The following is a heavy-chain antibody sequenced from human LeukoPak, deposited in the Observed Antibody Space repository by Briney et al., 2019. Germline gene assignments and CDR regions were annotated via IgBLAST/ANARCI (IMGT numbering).Heavy chain of an antibody. Sequence: SETLSLTCTVSGGSISSGDYYWSWLRQPPGKGLEWIGYIYYSGSTYYNPSLKSRVTMSVDTSKNQFSLKLSSLTAADTAVYYCARVLYYYDSSSLNWFDPWGQGTLVTVS. V-gene: IGHV4-30-4*08. D-gene: IGHD3-22*01. CDR1: GGSISSGDYY. J-gene: IGHJ5*02. CDR3: ARVLYYYDSSSLNWFDP. CDR2: IYYSGST.